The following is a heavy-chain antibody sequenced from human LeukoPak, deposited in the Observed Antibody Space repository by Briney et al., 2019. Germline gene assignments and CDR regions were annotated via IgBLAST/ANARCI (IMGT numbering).Heavy chain of an antibody. CDR1: GFTFSSSW. Sequence: GVSLRLSCAVSGFTFSSSWMDWVRQAPGKGLEWVANIKEDGSVKNYVDSVKGRFTISRDNTKNSLYLQMNSLRAEDTAVYCAKNFGHQQFDSWGQGTLVIVSS. J-gene: IGHJ4*02. CDR3: AKNFGHQQFDS. CDR2: IKEDGSVK. V-gene: IGHV3-7*01. D-gene: IGHD3/OR15-3a*01.